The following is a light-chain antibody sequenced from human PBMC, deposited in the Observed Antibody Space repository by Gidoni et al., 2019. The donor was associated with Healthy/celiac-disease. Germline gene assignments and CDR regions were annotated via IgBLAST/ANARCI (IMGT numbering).Light chain of an antibody. J-gene: IGKJ1*01. CDR1: QSVLYSSNNKNY. CDR3: QQYYSTPQT. CDR2: WAS. Sequence: DIVMHQSPDSLAVSLGERATINCKSSQSVLYSSNNKNYLAWYQQKPGQPPKLLIYWASNRESGVPARFSGSGSGTDFTLTISSLQAEDMAVYYCQQYYSTPQTFGQGTKVEIK. V-gene: IGKV4-1*01.